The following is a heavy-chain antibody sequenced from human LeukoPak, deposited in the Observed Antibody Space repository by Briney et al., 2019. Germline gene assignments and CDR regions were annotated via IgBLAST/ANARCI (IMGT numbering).Heavy chain of an antibody. Sequence: ASVKVSCKASGGTFSSYAISWVRQAPGQGLEWMGGIIPIFGTANYAQKFQGRVTITTDESTSTAYMELSGLRSEDTAVYYCASSPTYGGNSGGYYFDYWGQGTLVTVSS. J-gene: IGHJ4*02. CDR3: ASSPTYGGNSGGYYFDY. CDR1: GGTFSSYA. V-gene: IGHV1-69*05. D-gene: IGHD4-23*01. CDR2: IIPIFGTA.